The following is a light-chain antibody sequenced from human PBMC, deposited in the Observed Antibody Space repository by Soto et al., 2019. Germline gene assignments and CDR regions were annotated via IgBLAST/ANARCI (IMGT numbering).Light chain of an antibody. CDR2: SAS. Sequence: DIQMTQSPSSLSASVGDRVSITCRASQTIRKYLNWYQQKPGKAPELLIHSASTLQTGVPSRFSGSGSGTDFALTITSLQPEDFATYYCQQSYTTPVTFGQGTRLEIK. CDR3: QQSYTTPVT. J-gene: IGKJ5*01. V-gene: IGKV1-39*01. CDR1: QTIRKY.